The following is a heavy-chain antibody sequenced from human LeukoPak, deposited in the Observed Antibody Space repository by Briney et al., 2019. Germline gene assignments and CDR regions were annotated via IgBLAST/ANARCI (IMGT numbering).Heavy chain of an antibody. J-gene: IGHJ4*02. CDR3: ARAGYGDPHFDF. D-gene: IGHD4-17*01. CDR1: GFTFSNYG. CDR2: IWYDGSNK. V-gene: IGHV3-33*01. Sequence: RTGGSLRLSCAASGFTFSNYGMHWVRQVPGKGLEWVAAIWYDGSNKYYGDSVKGRFTISRDNSKNTLYLQMNSLRAEDTAAYYCARAGYGDPHFDFWGQGTLVTVSS.